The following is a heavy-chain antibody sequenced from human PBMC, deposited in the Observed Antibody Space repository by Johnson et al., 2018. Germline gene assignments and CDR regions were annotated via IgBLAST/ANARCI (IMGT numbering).Heavy chain of an antibody. D-gene: IGHD3-22*01. Sequence: VQLVESGGGLVHPGGSLRLSCAASGFTFSSYAMSWVRQAPGKGLDWVSGISGSSDSTYYADSMRGRFTICSDNSKHTLYLQLNSLRAEDTAVYYFAKDRFHGPQYDSSGYYMVAFDIWGQGTMVTVSS. CDR1: GFTFSSYA. CDR3: AKDRFHGPQYDSSGYYMVAFDI. J-gene: IGHJ3*02. CDR2: ISGSSDST. V-gene: IGHV3-23*04.